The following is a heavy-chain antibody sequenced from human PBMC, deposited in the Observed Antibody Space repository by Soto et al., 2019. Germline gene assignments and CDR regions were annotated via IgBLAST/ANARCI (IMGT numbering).Heavy chain of an antibody. Sequence: QVQLVQSGAEVKKPGASVKVSCKASGYIFTNHYIHWVRQAPGQGLEWLGIINPSGGSTNYLQKFQGRITMTMDTSTSTVYMEVSSLRSEDTSVYFCARADYYDSSGFYYDCWGQGSLVTVSS. J-gene: IGHJ4*02. D-gene: IGHD3-22*01. V-gene: IGHV1-46*01. CDR3: ARADYYDSSGFYYDC. CDR2: INPSGGST. CDR1: GYIFTNHY.